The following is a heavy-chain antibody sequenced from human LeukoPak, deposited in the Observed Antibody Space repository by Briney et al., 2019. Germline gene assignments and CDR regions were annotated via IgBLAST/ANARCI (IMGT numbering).Heavy chain of an antibody. CDR1: GGSISSYY. D-gene: IGHD1-26*01. Sequence: SETLSLTCTVSGGSISSYYWSWIRQPPGKGLEWIGYIYYSGGTNYNPSLKSRVTISVDTSKNQFSLKLSSVTAADTAVYYCARDGFGSGSHYDYWGQGTLVTVSS. V-gene: IGHV4-59*01. J-gene: IGHJ4*02. CDR3: ARDGFGSGSHYDY. CDR2: IYYSGGT.